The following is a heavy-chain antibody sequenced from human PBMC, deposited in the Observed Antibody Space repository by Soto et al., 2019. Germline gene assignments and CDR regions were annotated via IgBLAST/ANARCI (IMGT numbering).Heavy chain of an antibody. D-gene: IGHD3-22*01. CDR2: IVPTFGRT. CDR1: GDTFSSYA. CDR3: ARQNDRRIYYYYAMDV. V-gene: IGHV1-69*13. J-gene: IGHJ6*02. Sequence: SVKVSCKASGDTFSSYAISWVRQAPGKGLEWMGKIVPTFGRTNYAQKFQGRLTISADDSTSTAYMELRSLRSDDTAVYYCARQNDRRIYYYYAMDVWGQGTTVTVSS.